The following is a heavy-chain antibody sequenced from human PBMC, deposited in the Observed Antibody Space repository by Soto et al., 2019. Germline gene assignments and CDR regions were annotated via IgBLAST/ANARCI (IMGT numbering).Heavy chain of an antibody. CDR2: LSYDVRNK. CDR3: ARERVAGYYNVIGY. V-gene: IGHV3-30*04. D-gene: IGHD3-22*01. J-gene: IGHJ4*02. Sequence: QVQLVESGGGVVQPGRSLRLSCAASGFSFSTYSMHWVRQAPGKGLEWVAVLSYDVRNKFYADSVKGRFIISRDNXMRTLYLQMSSLRTEDTAVYYCARERVAGYYNVIGYWGQGTLVTVSS. CDR1: GFSFSTYS.